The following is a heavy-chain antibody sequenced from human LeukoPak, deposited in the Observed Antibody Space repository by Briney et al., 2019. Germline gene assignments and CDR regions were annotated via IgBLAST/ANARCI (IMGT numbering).Heavy chain of an antibody. J-gene: IGHJ4*02. CDR1: GYTFTTYG. V-gene: IGHV1-46*01. D-gene: IGHD2-2*01. Sequence: ASVKDSCKASGYTFTTYGINWVRQAPGQGLEWMGIINPSGGSTSYAQKFQGRVTMTRDTSTSTVYMELSSLRSEDTAVYCCAREQGGYCSSTSCRYFDYWGQGTLVTVSS. CDR2: INPSGGST. CDR3: AREQGGYCSSTSCRYFDY.